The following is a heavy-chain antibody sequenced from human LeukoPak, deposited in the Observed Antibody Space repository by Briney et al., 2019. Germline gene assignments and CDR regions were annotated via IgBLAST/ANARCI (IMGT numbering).Heavy chain of an antibody. CDR3: ARQVAGTMIVVVTYNWFDP. V-gene: IGHV4-39*01. CDR2: IYYSGST. J-gene: IGHJ5*02. Sequence: KTPETLSLTCTVSGGSISSSSYYWGWIRQPPGKGLEWIGSIYYSGSTYYNPSLKSRVTISVDTSKNQFSLKLSSVTAADTAVYYCARQVAGTMIVVVTYNWFDPWGQGTLVTVSS. CDR1: GGSISSSSYY. D-gene: IGHD3-22*01.